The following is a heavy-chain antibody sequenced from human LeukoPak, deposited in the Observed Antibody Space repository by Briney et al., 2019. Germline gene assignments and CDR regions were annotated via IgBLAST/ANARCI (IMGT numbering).Heavy chain of an antibody. V-gene: IGHV4-59*01. CDR2: IYYSGST. D-gene: IGHD6-13*01. CDR1: GGSISSYY. CDR3: AREGGRGSWFQFDY. Sequence: SETLSLTCTVSGGSISSYYWSWIRQPPGKGLESIGYIYYSGSTNYNPSLKSRVTISVDTSKNQFSLKLSSVTAADTAVYYCAREGGRGSWFQFDYWGQGTLVTVSS. J-gene: IGHJ4*02.